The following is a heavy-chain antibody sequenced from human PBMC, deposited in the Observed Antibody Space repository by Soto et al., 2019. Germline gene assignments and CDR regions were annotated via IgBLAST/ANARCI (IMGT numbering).Heavy chain of an antibody. CDR1: GFTLSSYD. CDR2: IGSGGDT. J-gene: IGHJ6*02. CDR3: TRKTPPTGMEV. V-gene: IGHV3-13*01. Sequence: EVQLVESGGGLVQPGGSLRLSCAASGFTLSSYDIHWVRQATGEGLAWVSGIGSGGDTHYADSVKGRFIISREDGKNSLYLQMNNLRVGNTAVYLCTRKTPPTGMEVWGQGATVPVSS. D-gene: IGHD3-9*01.